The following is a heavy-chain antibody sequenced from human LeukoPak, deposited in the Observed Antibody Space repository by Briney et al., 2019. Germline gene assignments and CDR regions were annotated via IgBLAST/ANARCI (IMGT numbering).Heavy chain of an antibody. D-gene: IGHD1-1*01. J-gene: IGHJ3*02. CDR3: ATVRLRTTGTYDAFDI. Sequence: ASVKVSCKVTGYTLTELSMHWVRQAPGKGLEWMGGFDPEDGETIYAQKFQGRATMTEDTSTDTAYMELSSLRSEDTAVYYCATVRLRTTGTYDAFDIWGQGTMVTVSS. V-gene: IGHV1-24*01. CDR2: FDPEDGET. CDR1: GYTLTELS.